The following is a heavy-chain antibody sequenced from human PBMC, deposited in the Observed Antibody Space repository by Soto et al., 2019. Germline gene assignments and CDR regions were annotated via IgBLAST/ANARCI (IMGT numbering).Heavy chain of an antibody. J-gene: IGHJ4*02. D-gene: IGHD3-10*01. Sequence: QVQLQESGPGLVKPSETLSLTCTVSGGSVITDYWSWIRQPPGKGLEWIGYISYSGSSNCNPSLKSRVTISLDTSKNQFSLKLSSVTAADTAVYYCARGSLRSRVDYWGQRTLVTVSS. V-gene: IGHV4-59*02. CDR2: ISYSGSS. CDR3: ARGSLRSRVDY. CDR1: GGSVITDY.